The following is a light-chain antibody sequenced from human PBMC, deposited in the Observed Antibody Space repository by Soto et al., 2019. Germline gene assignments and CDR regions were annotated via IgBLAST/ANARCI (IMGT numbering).Light chain of an antibody. J-gene: IGLJ2*01. Sequence: QLVLTQSPSASASLGASVKLTCTLSSGHSSYVIAWHQQQPEKGPRYLMKLNSDGSHSKGDGIPDRFSGSKSGAERYLTISSLQSEDEADYYCQTWGTGSVVFGGGTKRTVL. CDR1: SGHSSYV. CDR3: QTWGTGSVV. V-gene: IGLV4-69*01. CDR2: LNSDGSH.